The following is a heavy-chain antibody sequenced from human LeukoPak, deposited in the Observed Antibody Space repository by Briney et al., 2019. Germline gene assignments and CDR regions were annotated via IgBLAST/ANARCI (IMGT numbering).Heavy chain of an antibody. CDR3: ARLNPDYGSRAYYYYMDV. Sequence: PSETLSLTCTVSASSISSHYWSWIRQPPGKGLEWIGDVFFSGNTNYNPSLKSRVTIAVDTSENQFSMWLNSVTAADAAVYYCARLNPDYGSRAYYYYMDVWGKGTTVTVSS. CDR1: ASSISSHY. V-gene: IGHV4-59*08. CDR2: VFFSGNT. D-gene: IGHD4-17*01. J-gene: IGHJ6*03.